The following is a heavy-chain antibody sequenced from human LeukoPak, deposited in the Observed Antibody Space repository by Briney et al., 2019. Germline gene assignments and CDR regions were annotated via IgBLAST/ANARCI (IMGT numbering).Heavy chain of an antibody. CDR1: GGFISCSSYH. Sequence: SETLSLAWTVSGGFISCSSYHCGWLRQPPGQGLEWFGSIYFSSTTFYNPSLKSRVTISVDTSKNQVSLKVSSVTAADTAVYYCATTYDYTSGGHDYWGQGTLVTVSS. V-gene: IGHV4-39*01. CDR3: ATTYDYTSGGHDY. CDR2: IYFSSTT. J-gene: IGHJ4*02. D-gene: IGHD6-19*01.